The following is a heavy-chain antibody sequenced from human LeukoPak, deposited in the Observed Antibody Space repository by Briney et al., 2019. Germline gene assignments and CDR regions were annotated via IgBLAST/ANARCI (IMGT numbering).Heavy chain of an antibody. V-gene: IGHV3-48*04. J-gene: IGHJ6*03. CDR2: ISSSSSTI. Sequence: GGSLRLSCAASGFTFSSYSMNWVRQAPGKGLEWVSYISSSSSTIYYADSVKGRFTISRDNAKNSLHLQMNSLRAEDTAVYYCARSPHSDYIYYYYYMDVWGKGTTVTVSS. CDR3: ARSPHSDYIYYYYYMDV. D-gene: IGHD3-10*01. CDR1: GFTFSSYS.